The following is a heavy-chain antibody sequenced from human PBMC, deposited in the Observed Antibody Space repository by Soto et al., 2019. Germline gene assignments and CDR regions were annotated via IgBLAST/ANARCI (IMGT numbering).Heavy chain of an antibody. CDR1: GGSFSSGTYY. CDR3: ARGRRSSGRHDAFDI. V-gene: IGHV4-31*03. D-gene: IGHD3-22*01. J-gene: IGHJ3*02. CDR2: IYYDGST. Sequence: QVQLQQSGPGLVWPSQTLSLTCSVSGGSFSSGTYYWSWIRQLPGKGLEWIGYIYYDGSTDYNSSLKSRLNLSLDTSKSQFSLRLRSVTAADTAMYYCARGRRSSGRHDAFDIWGQGTMVTVSS.